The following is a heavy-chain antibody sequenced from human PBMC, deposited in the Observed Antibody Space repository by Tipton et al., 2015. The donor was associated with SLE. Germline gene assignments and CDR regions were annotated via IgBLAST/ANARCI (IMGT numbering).Heavy chain of an antibody. D-gene: IGHD2-8*01. V-gene: IGHV3-23*01. CDR2: ISGSGGT. CDR3: AKDIMGGPYWYFDL. J-gene: IGHJ2*01. Sequence: SLRLSCAASGFTFSSYGMHWVRQAPGKGLEWVSVISGSGGTYYADSVKGRFTISRDNSKNTLYLQMNSLRGEDTAVYYCAKDIMGGPYWYFDLWGRGTLVIVSS. CDR1: GFTFSSYG.